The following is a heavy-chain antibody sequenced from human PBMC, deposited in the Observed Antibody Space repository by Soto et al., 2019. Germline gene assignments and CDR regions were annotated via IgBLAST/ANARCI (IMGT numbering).Heavy chain of an antibody. CDR2: IRSKANTYAT. CDR1: GLTFSGSA. D-gene: IGHD3-3*01. CDR3: ARGVYDFWSGHPKRLDY. V-gene: IGHV3-73*01. J-gene: IGHJ4*02. Sequence: PGGSLRLSYAASGLTFSGSAMHWVRQASGKGLEWVGRIRSKANTYATAYAVSVKGRFTISRDDSRNTAYLQMNSLKTEDTAVYYCARGVYDFWSGHPKRLDYWGQGTVVTVSS.